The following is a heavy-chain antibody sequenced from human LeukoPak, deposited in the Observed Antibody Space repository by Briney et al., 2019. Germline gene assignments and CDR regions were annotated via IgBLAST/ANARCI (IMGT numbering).Heavy chain of an antibody. D-gene: IGHD3-10*01. CDR3: ARVLLLWFGNYYYYYMDV. J-gene: IGHJ6*03. Sequence: PSETLSLTCAVYGGSFSGYYWSWIRQPPGKGLEWIGEINHSGSTNYNPSLKSRVTISVDTSKNQFSLKLSSVTAADTAVYYCARVLLLWFGNYYYYYMDVWGKGTTVTISS. V-gene: IGHV4-34*01. CDR1: GGSFSGYY. CDR2: INHSGST.